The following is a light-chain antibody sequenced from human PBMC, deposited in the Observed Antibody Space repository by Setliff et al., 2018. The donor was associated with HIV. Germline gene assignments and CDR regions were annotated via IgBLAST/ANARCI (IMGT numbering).Light chain of an antibody. V-gene: IGLV7-46*01. CDR2: DTN. CDR3: MISFSAARV. Sequence: QAVVTQEPSLTVSPGGTVTLTCGSSTGTVTSDHYPYWFQQKPGQAPRTLIYDTNNKHSWTPARFSGSLLGGKAALTLSGAQPEDEADYYCMISFSAARVLGGGTKVTVL. CDR1: TGTVTSDHY. J-gene: IGLJ3*02.